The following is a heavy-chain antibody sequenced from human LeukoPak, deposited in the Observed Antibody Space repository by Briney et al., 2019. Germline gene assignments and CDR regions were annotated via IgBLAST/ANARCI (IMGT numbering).Heavy chain of an antibody. CDR3: ASFYSSSWDAEYFQH. CDR2: VSSDEGT. Sequence: SETLSLTCTVSGGSISTYYWGWIRQPPGEGLEWIGYVSSDEGTNYNPSLKSRVTILVDTSKNQFSLKLSSVTAADTAVFYCASFYSSSWDAEYFQHWGQGTLVTVSS. CDR1: GGSISTYY. D-gene: IGHD6-13*01. J-gene: IGHJ1*01. V-gene: IGHV4-59*12.